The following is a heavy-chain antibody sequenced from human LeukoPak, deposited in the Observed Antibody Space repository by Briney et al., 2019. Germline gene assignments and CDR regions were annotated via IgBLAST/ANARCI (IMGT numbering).Heavy chain of an antibody. D-gene: IGHD6-19*01. V-gene: IGHV3-7*01. CDR2: IKQDGSEK. J-gene: IGHJ5*02. CDR3: ARRGTIAVPVFWFDP. CDR1: GFTFTSYW. Sequence: GGSLRLSCVASGFTFTSYWMSWVRQAPGKGLEWVANIKQDGSEKYYLDSLEGRFTISRDDAKNSVYLQINRLRAEDTAVYYCARRGTIAVPVFWFDPWGQGTLVIVSS.